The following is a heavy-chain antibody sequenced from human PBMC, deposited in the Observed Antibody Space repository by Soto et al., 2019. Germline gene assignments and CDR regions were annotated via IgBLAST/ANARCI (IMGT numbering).Heavy chain of an antibody. CDR2: ISGSGGST. CDR3: AKEEEVPWWVSSGCLDY. D-gene: IGHD6-19*01. CDR1: GFTFSSYA. J-gene: IGHJ4*02. Sequence: GGSLRLSCAASGFTFSSYAMSWVRQAPGKGLEWVSAISGSGGSTYYADSVKGRFTTSRDNSKNTLYLQMNSLRAEDTAVYYCAKEEEVPWWVSSGCLDYWGQGTLVTVSS. V-gene: IGHV3-23*01.